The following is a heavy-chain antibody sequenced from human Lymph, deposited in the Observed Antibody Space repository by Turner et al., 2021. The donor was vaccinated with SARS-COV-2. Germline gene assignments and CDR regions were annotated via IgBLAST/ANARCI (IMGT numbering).Heavy chain of an antibody. CDR3: ARHQGSTSGYDHGMNV. CDR2: FYKIGSI. Sequence: QLQLQDSGPGLVRPSETLSLTCTVSGFSISSQSWSWIRQSPGRGLEWIGYFYKIGSIDYNPTLRSRVTISVDTSKNQLSLNLISMTAADTAVYYCARHQGSTSGYDHGMNVWGQGTAVIVSS. J-gene: IGHJ6*02. V-gene: IGHV4-59*08. D-gene: IGHD1-1*01. CDR1: GFSISSQS.